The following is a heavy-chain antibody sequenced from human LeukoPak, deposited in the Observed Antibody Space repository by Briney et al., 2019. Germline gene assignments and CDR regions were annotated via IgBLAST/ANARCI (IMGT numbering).Heavy chain of an antibody. CDR3: ARGGNYDFWSGYHIPYYFDY. CDR2: IYYSGST. D-gene: IGHD3-3*01. Sequence: SETLSLTCTVSGGSISSGGYYWSWIRQHPGKGLEWIGYIYYSGSTYYNPSLKSRVTISVDTSKNRFSLKLSSVTAADTAVYYCARGGNYDFWSGYHIPYYFDYWGQGTLVTVSS. V-gene: IGHV4-31*03. J-gene: IGHJ4*02. CDR1: GGSISSGGYY.